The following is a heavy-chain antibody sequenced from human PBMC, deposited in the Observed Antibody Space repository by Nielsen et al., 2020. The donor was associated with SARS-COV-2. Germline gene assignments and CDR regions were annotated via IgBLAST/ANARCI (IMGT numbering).Heavy chain of an antibody. D-gene: IGHD1-26*01. Sequence: GESLKISCAASGFTFSNAWMSWVRQAPGKGLEWVGRIKSKTDGGTTDYAAPAKGRFTISRDDSKNTLYLQMNNLNTEDTAVYYCVTDRRVVGADTDCWGQGTLVTVSS. CDR3: VTDRRVVGADTDC. V-gene: IGHV3-15*01. CDR1: GFTFSNAW. CDR2: IKSKTDGGTT. J-gene: IGHJ4*02.